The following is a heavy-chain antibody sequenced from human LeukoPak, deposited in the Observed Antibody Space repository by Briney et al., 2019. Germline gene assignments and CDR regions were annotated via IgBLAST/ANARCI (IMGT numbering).Heavy chain of an antibody. V-gene: IGHV3-30*18. CDR2: ISYDGSNK. CDR1: GFTFSSYG. CDR3: AKSYYYDSSGYYYAFDYFDY. J-gene: IGHJ4*02. D-gene: IGHD3-22*01. Sequence: GRSLRLSCAASGFTFSSYGMHWVRQAPGKGLEWVAVISYDGSNKYYADSVKGRFTISRDNSKNTLYLQMNSLRAEDTAVYYCAKSYYYDSSGYYYAFDYFDYWGQGTLVTVSS.